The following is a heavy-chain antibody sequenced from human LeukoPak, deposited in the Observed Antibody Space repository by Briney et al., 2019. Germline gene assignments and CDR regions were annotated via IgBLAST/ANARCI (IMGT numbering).Heavy chain of an antibody. CDR3: ARVGGNDAFDI. Sequence: NPSETLSLTCTVSGGSICSYYWSWIRQPPGKGLEWIGYIYYSGSTNYNPSLKSRVTISVDTSKNQFSLKLSSVTAADTAVYYCARVGGNDAFDIWGQGTMVTVSS. CDR2: IYYSGST. CDR1: GGSICSYY. V-gene: IGHV4-59*01. D-gene: IGHD1-14*01. J-gene: IGHJ3*02.